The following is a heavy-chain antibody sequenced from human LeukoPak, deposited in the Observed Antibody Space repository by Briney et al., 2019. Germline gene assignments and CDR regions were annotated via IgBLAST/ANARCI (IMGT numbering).Heavy chain of an antibody. CDR2: IYDSGST. D-gene: IGHD6-13*01. CDR1: GGSISRYY. J-gene: IGHJ5*02. V-gene: IGHV4-59*08. Sequence: SETLSLTCTVSGGSISRYYWSWIRQPPGKGLEWIGYIYDSGSTNFNPSLKSRVTISVDTSKNQFSLKLSSVSAADTAVYYCARHGSSRSPFYPWGQGTLVIVSS. CDR3: ARHGSSRSPFYP.